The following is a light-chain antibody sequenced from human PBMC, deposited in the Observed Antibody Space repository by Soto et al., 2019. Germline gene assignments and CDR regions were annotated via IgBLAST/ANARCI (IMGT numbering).Light chain of an antibody. CDR2: DAS. Sequence: EIVLTQSPATLSLSPGERATLSCRASQRVSSYLAWYQQKPGQAPRLLIYDASNRATGIPARFSGSGSGTDFTLTISSLEPEDFAVYYCQQGSNWPLSFGQGTKLEIK. CDR1: QRVSSY. V-gene: IGKV3-11*01. J-gene: IGKJ2*01. CDR3: QQGSNWPLS.